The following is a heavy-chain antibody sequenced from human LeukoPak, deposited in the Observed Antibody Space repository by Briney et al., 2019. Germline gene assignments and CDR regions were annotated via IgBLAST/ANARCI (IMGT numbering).Heavy chain of an antibody. J-gene: IGHJ4*02. CDR1: GGTFSSYA. CDR2: IIPIFGTA. V-gene: IGHV1-69*13. D-gene: IGHD5-24*01. Sequence: SVKVSCKASGGTFSSYAISWVRQAPGQGLEWMGGIIPIFGTANYAQKFQGRVTITADESTSTAYMELSSLRSEDTAVYYCARDGDGYNENFDYWGQGTLVTVSS. CDR3: ARDGDGYNENFDY.